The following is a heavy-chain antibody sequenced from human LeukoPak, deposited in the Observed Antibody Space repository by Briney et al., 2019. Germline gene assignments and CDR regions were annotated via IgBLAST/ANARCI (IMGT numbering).Heavy chain of an antibody. V-gene: IGHV3-30-3*01. CDR2: ISYDGSNK. CDR1: GFTFSSYA. D-gene: IGHD6-13*01. CDR3: ARDSDGGGIAAAGTRRDYYYYGMDV. Sequence: GGPLRLSCAASGFTFSSYAMHWVRQAPGKGLEWVAVISYDGSNKYYADSVKGRFTISRDNSKNTLYLQMNSLRAVDTAVYYCARDSDGGGIAAAGTRRDYYYYGMDVWGQGTTVTVSS. J-gene: IGHJ6*02.